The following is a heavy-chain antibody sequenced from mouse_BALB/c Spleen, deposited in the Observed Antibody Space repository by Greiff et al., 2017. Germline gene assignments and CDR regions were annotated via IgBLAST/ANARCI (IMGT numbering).Heavy chain of an antibody. D-gene: IGHD2-3*01. Sequence: EVQGVESGPELVKPGASVKMSCKASGYTFTSYVMHWVKQKPGQGLEWIGYINPYNDGTKYNEKFKGKATLTSDKSSSTAYMELSSLTSEDSAVYYCAREEWLLRLDYWGQGTTLTVSS. CDR2: INPYNDGT. CDR1: GYTFTSYV. V-gene: IGHV1-14*01. CDR3: AREEWLLRLDY. J-gene: IGHJ2*01.